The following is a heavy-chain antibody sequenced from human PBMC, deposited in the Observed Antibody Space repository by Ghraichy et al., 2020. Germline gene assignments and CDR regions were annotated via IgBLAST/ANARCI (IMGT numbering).Heavy chain of an antibody. J-gene: IGHJ6*02. CDR1: GGSFSGYY. V-gene: IGHV4-34*01. CDR3: ARCNPRYYHGSGSPYGMDV. D-gene: IGHD3-10*01. Sequence: SETLSLTCAVYGGSFSGYYWSWIRQPPGKGLEWIGEINHSGSTNYNPSLKSRVTISVDTSKNQFSLKLSSVTAADTAVYYCARCNPRYYHGSGSPYGMDVWGQGTTVTVSS. CDR2: INHSGST.